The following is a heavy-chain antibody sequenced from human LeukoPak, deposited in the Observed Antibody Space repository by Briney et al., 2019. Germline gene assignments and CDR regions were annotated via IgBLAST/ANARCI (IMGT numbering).Heavy chain of an antibody. CDR1: GFTLSTFS. V-gene: IGHV3-48*02. D-gene: IGHD2-15*01. CDR3: ARDPLGVVAVGTVRDY. Sequence: GGSLRLSCAASGFTLSTFSMNWVRQAPGKGLEWVSYISSSSTTKYYADSVKGRFTISRDNAGNSLYLQMNSLRDEDTAMYYCARDPLGVVAVGTVRDYWGQGTLVTVSS. CDR2: ISSSSTTK. J-gene: IGHJ4*02.